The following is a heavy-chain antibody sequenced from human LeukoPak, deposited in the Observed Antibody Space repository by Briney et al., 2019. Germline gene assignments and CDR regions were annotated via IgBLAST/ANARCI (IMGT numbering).Heavy chain of an antibody. J-gene: IGHJ4*02. CDR2: IYYSGST. CDR1: GGSISSSSYY. V-gene: IGHV4-39*07. Sequence: SETLSLTCTVSGGSISSSSYYWGWIRQPPGKGLEWIGSIYYSGSTYHNPSLKSRVTISVDTSKNQFSLKLSSVTAADTAVYYCARAAGDILTGYTIDYWGQGTLVTVSS. D-gene: IGHD3-9*01. CDR3: ARAAGDILTGYTIDY.